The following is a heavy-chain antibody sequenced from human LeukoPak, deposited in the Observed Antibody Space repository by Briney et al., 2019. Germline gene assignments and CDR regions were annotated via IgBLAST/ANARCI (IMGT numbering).Heavy chain of an antibody. J-gene: IGHJ4*02. CDR3: ARDTYYYDSSGYCFDY. CDR2: IYYIGST. D-gene: IGHD3-22*01. V-gene: IGHV4-34*01. Sequence: SETLSLTCAVYGGSFSGYYWSWIRQPPGKGLEWIGSIYYIGSTYYNPSLKTRVTISVDTSKNQFSLKLSSVTAADTAVYYCARDTYYYDSSGYCFDYWGQGTLVTVSS. CDR1: GGSFSGYY.